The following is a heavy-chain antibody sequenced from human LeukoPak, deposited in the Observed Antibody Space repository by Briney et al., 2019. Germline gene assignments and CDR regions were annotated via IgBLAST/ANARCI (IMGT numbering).Heavy chain of an antibody. CDR1: GYTFTGYY. Sequence: ASVKVSCKASGYTFTGYYMHWVRQAPGQGLEWMGWINPNSGGTNYAQKFQGRVTMTEDTSTDTAYMELSSLRSEDTAVYYCASMITFGGVIVPPRYWGQGTLVTVSS. CDR3: ASMITFGGVIVPPRY. CDR2: INPNSGGT. D-gene: IGHD3-16*02. J-gene: IGHJ4*02. V-gene: IGHV1-2*02.